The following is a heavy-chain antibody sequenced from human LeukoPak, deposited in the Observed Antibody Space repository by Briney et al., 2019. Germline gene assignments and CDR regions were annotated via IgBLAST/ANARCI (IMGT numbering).Heavy chain of an antibody. D-gene: IGHD4/OR15-4a*01. V-gene: IGHV4-4*02. J-gene: IGHJ3*02. CDR3: VFRVPNTGWAYDI. Sequence: SETLSLTCAVSGGSVSSSNWWSWVRQPPGKGLEWIGEVYHSGSTDYNPSLQSRVTISVDKSKNQFSLNLNSVTAADTAVYYCVFRVPNTGWAYDIWGQGTMVTVSS. CDR1: GGSVSSSNW. CDR2: VYHSGST.